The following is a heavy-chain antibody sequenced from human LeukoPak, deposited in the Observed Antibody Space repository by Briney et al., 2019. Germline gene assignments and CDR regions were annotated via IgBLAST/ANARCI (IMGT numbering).Heavy chain of an antibody. V-gene: IGHV3-30*18. CDR3: AKQVDWLLHPFDY. Sequence: GGSLRLSCAASGFTFSSYGMHWVRQAPGKGLEWVAVISYDGSNKYYADSVKGRFTISRDNSKNTLYLQMNSLRAEDTAVYYCAKQVDWLLHPFDYWGQGTLVTVSS. CDR2: ISYDGSNK. D-gene: IGHD3-9*01. CDR1: GFTFSSYG. J-gene: IGHJ4*02.